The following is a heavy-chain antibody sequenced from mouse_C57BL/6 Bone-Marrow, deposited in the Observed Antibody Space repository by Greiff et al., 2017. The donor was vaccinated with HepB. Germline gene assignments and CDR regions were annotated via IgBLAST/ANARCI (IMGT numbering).Heavy chain of an antibody. Sequence: EVMLVESEGGLVQPGSSMKLSCTASGFTFSDYYMAWVRQAPEKGLEWVANINYDGSCTYYPDSLKRRFIISRDNAKNLLYLQMSSLTAKDTATYDCARESGLWPYYVDDWGQGTTLTVSS. J-gene: IGHJ2*01. V-gene: IGHV5-16*01. D-gene: IGHD1-1*02. CDR3: ARESGLWPYYVDD. CDR1: GFTFSDYY. CDR2: INYDGSCT.